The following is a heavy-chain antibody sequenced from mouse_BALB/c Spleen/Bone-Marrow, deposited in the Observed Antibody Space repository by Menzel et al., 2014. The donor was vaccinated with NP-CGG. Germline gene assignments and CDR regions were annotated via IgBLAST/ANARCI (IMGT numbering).Heavy chain of an antibody. D-gene: IGHD2-2*01. CDR2: INRNGGSI. Sequence: EVKLVESGGGLVKLGGSLKLSCAASGFTSSSYYMSWVRQNPEKRLELVAAINRNGGSIYYPDTVQGRFTISRDNAKNTLYLQMSSLKSEDTALYYCARQDYGYDGGAMDYWGQGTSVTVSS. J-gene: IGHJ4*01. CDR1: GFTSSSYY. V-gene: IGHV5-6-2*01. CDR3: ARQDYGYDGGAMDY.